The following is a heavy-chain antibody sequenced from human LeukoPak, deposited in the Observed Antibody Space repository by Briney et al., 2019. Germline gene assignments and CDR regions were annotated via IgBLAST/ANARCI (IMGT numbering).Heavy chain of an antibody. J-gene: IGHJ4*02. CDR1: GFTFRNYW. D-gene: IGHD6-19*01. CDR2: IKQDGSDR. Sequence: PGGSLRLSYAASGFTFRNYWMSWVRQAPGTGLEWVANIKQDGSDRNYVTSVRGRFTISRDNAESSLYLQMNSLRVEDTAAYYCVRNLAVAGTCFDSWGQGTLVTVSS. CDR3: VRNLAVAGTCFDS. V-gene: IGHV3-7*03.